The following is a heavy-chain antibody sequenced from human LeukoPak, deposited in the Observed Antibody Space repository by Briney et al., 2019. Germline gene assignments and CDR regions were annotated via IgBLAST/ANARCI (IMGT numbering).Heavy chain of an antibody. J-gene: IGHJ4*02. D-gene: IGHD2-2*01. V-gene: IGHV3-30*18. CDR1: GFTFSSYG. CDR3: AKDHQDIVVVPAGDGFDY. CDR2: ISYDGSNK. Sequence: GRSLRLSCAASGFTFSSYGMHWVRQAPGKGLEWVAVISYDGSNKYYADSVKDRFTISRDNSKNTLYLQMNSLRAEDTAVYYCAKDHQDIVVVPAGDGFDYWGQGTLVTVSS.